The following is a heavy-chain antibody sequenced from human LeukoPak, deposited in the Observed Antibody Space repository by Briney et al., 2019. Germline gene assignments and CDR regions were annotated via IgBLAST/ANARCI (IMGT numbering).Heavy chain of an antibody. D-gene: IGHD5-24*01. CDR2: ISGSGGST. CDR1: GFTFSSYA. V-gene: IGHV3-23*01. CDR3: ARGKLRSWLQFSDTAYYFDY. J-gene: IGHJ4*02. Sequence: GGSLRLSCAASGFTFSSYAMSWVRQAPGKGLEWVSAISGSGGSTYYADSVKGRFTISRDNSKNSLYLQMNSLRAEDTAVYYCARGKLRSWLQFSDTAYYFDYWGQGTLVTVSS.